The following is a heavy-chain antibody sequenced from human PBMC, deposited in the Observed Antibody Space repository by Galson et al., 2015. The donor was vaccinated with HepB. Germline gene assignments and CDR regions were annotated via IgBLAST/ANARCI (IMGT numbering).Heavy chain of an antibody. CDR1: GFTFSSYW. J-gene: IGHJ4*02. CDR2: IKQDGSEK. V-gene: IGHV3-7*03. CDR3: ARGITGTTDFLLGFDY. D-gene: IGHD1-20*01. Sequence: SLRLSCAASGFTFSSYWMSWVRQAPGKGLEWVANIKQDGSEKYYVDSVKGRFTISRDNAKNSLYLQMNSLRAEDTAVYYCARGITGTTDFLLGFDYWGQGTLVTVSS.